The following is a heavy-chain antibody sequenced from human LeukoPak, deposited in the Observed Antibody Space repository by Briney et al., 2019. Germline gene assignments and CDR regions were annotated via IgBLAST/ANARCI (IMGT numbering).Heavy chain of an antibody. V-gene: IGHV1-69*13. CDR1: GGTFISYA. D-gene: IGHD6-19*01. J-gene: IGHJ4*02. CDR3: ARGYSSGWYWLGY. Sequence: SVKVSCKASGGTFISYAISWVRQAPGQGLEWMGGIIPIFGTANYAQKFQGRVTITADESTSTAYMELSSLRSEDTAVYYYARGYSSGWYWLGYWGQGTLVTVSS. CDR2: IIPIFGTA.